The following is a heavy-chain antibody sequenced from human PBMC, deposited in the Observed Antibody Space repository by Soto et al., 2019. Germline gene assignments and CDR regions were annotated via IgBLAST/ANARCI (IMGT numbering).Heavy chain of an antibody. V-gene: IGHV1-69*13. D-gene: IGHD3-22*01. Sequence: SVKVSCKASGGTFSSYAISWVRQAPGQGLEWMGGIIPIFGTANYAQKFQGRVTITADESTSTAYMELSSLRSEDTAAYYCASSLSGYSYYYYGMDVWGQGTMVTVSS. CDR1: GGTFSSYA. J-gene: IGHJ6*02. CDR3: ASSLSGYSYYYYGMDV. CDR2: IIPIFGTA.